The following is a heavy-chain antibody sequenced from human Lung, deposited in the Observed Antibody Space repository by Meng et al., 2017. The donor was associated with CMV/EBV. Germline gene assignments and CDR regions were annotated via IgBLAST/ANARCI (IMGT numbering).Heavy chain of an antibody. J-gene: IGHJ4*02. CDR2: INHSGST. CDR1: GGSFSGYY. D-gene: IGHD3-3*01. Sequence: GSLRLXCAVYGGSFSGYYWSWIRQPPGKGLEWIGEINHSGSTNYNPSLKSRVTISVDTSKNQFSLKLSSVTAADTAVYYCARGRYDFWSGYYRGYFDYWGQGKXVNGAS. V-gene: IGHV4-34*01. CDR3: ARGRYDFWSGYYRGYFDY.